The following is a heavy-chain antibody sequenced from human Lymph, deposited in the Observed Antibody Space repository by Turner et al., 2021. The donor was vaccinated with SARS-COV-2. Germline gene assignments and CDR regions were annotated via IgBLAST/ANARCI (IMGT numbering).Heavy chain of an antibody. Sequence: EVQLLESGGGLVQPGGSLSLSCEASAFPFSSIAMSWVRQAPGKGLEWVSAISGSGGDTYYADSVKGRFTISRDNSKNTLYLQMNSLRAEDTAVYYCAKGVRGAMIVVVIPYFDYWGQGTLVTVSS. CDR2: ISGSGGDT. V-gene: IGHV3-23*01. CDR1: AFPFSSIA. D-gene: IGHD3-22*01. CDR3: AKGVRGAMIVVVIPYFDY. J-gene: IGHJ4*02.